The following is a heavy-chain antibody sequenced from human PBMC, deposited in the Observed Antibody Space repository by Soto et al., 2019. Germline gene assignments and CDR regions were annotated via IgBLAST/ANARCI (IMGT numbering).Heavy chain of an antibody. J-gene: IGHJ5*02. V-gene: IGHV3-30*18. D-gene: IGHD5-18*01. Sequence: PGGSLRLSCAASGFTFSSYGMHWVRQAPGKGLEWVAVISYDGSNKYYADSVKGRFTISRDNSKNTLYLQMNSLRAEDTAVYYCAKDFSGSLEYTAMVSNWFDPWGQGTLVTVSS. CDR2: ISYDGSNK. CDR1: GFTFSSYG. CDR3: AKDFSGSLEYTAMVSNWFDP.